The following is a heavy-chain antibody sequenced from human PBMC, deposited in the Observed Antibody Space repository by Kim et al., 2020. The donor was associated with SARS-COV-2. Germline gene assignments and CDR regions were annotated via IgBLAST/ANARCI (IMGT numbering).Heavy chain of an antibody. CDR2: FDPEDGET. CDR3: ATAPRHLVVTLGWFDP. D-gene: IGHD3-22*01. J-gene: IGHJ5*02. CDR1: GYTLTELS. Sequence: ASVKVSCKVSGYTLTELSMHWVRQAPGKGLEWMGGFDPEDGETIYAQKFQGRVTMTEDTSTDTAYMELSSLRSEDTAVYYCATAPRHLVVTLGWFDPWGQGTLVTVSS. V-gene: IGHV1-24*01.